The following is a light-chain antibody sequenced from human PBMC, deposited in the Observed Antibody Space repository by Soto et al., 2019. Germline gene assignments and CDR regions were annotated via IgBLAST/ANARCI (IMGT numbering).Light chain of an antibody. CDR2: AAS. CDR1: QGISNY. CDR3: QKYTIVPA. V-gene: IGKV1-27*01. Sequence: DIQMTQSPSSLSASVGDRVTITCRASQGISNYLAWYQQIPGKVPKLLISAASTLQSGVPSRFSGSGSGTDFTLTICSLQPEDVATYYCQKYTIVPAFGGGTKVEIK. J-gene: IGKJ4*01.